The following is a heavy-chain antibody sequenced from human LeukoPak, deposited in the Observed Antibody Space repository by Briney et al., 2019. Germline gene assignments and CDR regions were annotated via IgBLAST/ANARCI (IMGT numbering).Heavy chain of an antibody. D-gene: IGHD3-22*01. J-gene: IGHJ4*02. CDR1: GGSISSYY. Sequence: SETLSLTCTVSGGSISSYYWSWIRQPPGKGLEWIGYIYYSGSTNYNPSLKSRVTISVETSKNQFSLKLSSVTAADTAVYYCARGYYDGSGHHRAFDSWGQGTLVTVSS. V-gene: IGHV4-59*01. CDR3: ARGYYDGSGHHRAFDS. CDR2: IYYSGST.